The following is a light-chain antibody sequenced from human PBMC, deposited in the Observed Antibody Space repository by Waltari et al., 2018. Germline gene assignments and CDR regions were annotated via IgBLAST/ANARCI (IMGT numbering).Light chain of an antibody. CDR3: QQYYSYPGT. J-gene: IGKJ1*01. V-gene: IGKV1-8*01. CDR1: QGVGSY. Sequence: AIRLTQSPSSIAASTGDRVTITCRASQGVGSYLACYQQKSGRAPKLLLYASSSLEAESPSRFGGSGSGTDFTLNISCLQYEDFASYVGQQYYSYPGTFGQGTRV. CDR2: ASS.